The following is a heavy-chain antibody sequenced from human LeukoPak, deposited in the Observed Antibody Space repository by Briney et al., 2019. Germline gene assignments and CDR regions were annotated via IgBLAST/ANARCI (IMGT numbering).Heavy chain of an antibody. Sequence: PGGSLRLSCAASGFSFRSYTMTWVRQAPGKGLEWVGRIKSNTDGGTTDYAAPVKGRFTISRDDSKNTLNLQMNSLKTEDTAVYYCTTFYYYGSGSYLGYWGQGTLVTVSS. CDR1: GFSFRSYT. CDR2: IKSNTDGGTT. V-gene: IGHV3-15*01. CDR3: TTFYYYGSGSYLGY. J-gene: IGHJ4*02. D-gene: IGHD3-10*01.